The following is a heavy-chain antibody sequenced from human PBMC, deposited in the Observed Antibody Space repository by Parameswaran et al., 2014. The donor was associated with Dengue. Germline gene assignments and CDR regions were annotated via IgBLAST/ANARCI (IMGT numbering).Heavy chain of an antibody. D-gene: IGHD6-19*01. Sequence: WVRQAPGQGLEWMGWINPNSGGTNYAQKFQGRVTMTRDTSISTAYMELSRLRSDDTAVYYCARDPVLRQWLIDGMDVWGQGTTVTVSS. J-gene: IGHJ6*02. V-gene: IGHV1-2*02. CDR3: ARDPVLRQWLIDGMDV. CDR2: INPNSGGT.